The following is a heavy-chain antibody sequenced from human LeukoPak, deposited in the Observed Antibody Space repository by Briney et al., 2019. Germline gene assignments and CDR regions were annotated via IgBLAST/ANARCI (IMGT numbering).Heavy chain of an antibody. J-gene: IGHJ4*02. CDR1: GFTFDDYT. CDR2: ITWDGRST. V-gene: IGHV3-43*01. Sequence: GGSLRLSCAASGFTFDDYTMHWVRQTPGKGLEWVSLITWDGRSTYYADSVKGRFTISRDNSKNTLYLQMNSLKADDTAVYYCAKESEVRGDGDFNFDSWGQGTLVTVSS. D-gene: IGHD4-17*01. CDR3: AKESEVRGDGDFNFDS.